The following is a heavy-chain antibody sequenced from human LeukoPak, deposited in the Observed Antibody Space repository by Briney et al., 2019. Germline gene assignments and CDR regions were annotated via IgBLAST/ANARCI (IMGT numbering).Heavy chain of an antibody. J-gene: IGHJ1*01. CDR3: ASDHRYSSSWYPAEYFQH. Sequence: GASVKVSCKASGYTFTSYAMNWVRQAPGQGLEWMGWINTNTGKPTYAQGFTGRFVFSLDTSVSTAYLQISSLKAEDSAVYYCASDHRYSSSWYPAEYFQHWGQGTLVTVSS. V-gene: IGHV7-4-1*02. D-gene: IGHD6-13*01. CDR2: INTNTGKP. CDR1: GYTFTSYA.